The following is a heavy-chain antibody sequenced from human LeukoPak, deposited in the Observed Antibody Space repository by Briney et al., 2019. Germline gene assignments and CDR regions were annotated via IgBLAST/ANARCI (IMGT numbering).Heavy chain of an antibody. CDR2: ISGSGGST. D-gene: IGHD6-19*01. CDR3: ARGRYSSGPRDWFDP. Sequence: GGSLRLSCAASGFTFSSYAMSWVRQAPGKGLEWVSAISGSGGSTYYADSVKGRFTISRDNSKNTLYLQMNSLRAEDTAVYYCARGRYSSGPRDWFDPWGQGTLVTVSS. J-gene: IGHJ5*02. CDR1: GFTFSSYA. V-gene: IGHV3-23*01.